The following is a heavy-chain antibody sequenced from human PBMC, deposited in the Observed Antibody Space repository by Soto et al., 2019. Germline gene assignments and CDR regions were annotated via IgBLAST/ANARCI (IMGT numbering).Heavy chain of an antibody. J-gene: IGHJ3*02. CDR2: IIPIFGTA. CDR1: GGTFSSYA. V-gene: IGHV1-69*01. D-gene: IGHD3-10*01. Sequence: QVQLVQSGAEVKKPGSSVKVSCKASGGTFSSYAISWVRQAPGQGLEWMGGIIPIFGTANYAQKFQGRVTITADESTSTACMELRSLSSADTAVYYCARDRAYGSGSYYKLGAFDIWGQGTMVTVSS. CDR3: ARDRAYGSGSYYKLGAFDI.